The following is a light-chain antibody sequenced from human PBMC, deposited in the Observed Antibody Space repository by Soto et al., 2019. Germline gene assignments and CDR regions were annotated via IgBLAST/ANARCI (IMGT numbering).Light chain of an antibody. Sequence: DIQMTQSPSTLSASVGDRVAITCRASQTISSWLAWYQQKPGKAPKLLIYKASTLKSGVPSRFSGCGSGTDFTPTVRRLQPEHVATYYCQGCNIAPSWTCGQGTKVDIK. CDR2: KAS. CDR1: QTISSW. CDR3: QGCNIAPSWT. J-gene: IGKJ1*01. V-gene: IGKV1-5*03.